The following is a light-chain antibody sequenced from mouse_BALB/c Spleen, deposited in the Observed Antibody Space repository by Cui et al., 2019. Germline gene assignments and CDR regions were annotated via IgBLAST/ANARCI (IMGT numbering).Light chain of an antibody. CDR2: STS. V-gene: IGKV4-80*01. CDR1: PSVSY. J-gene: IGKJ1*01. Sequence: QIVLTQSPAIMSASLGEEITLTCSASPSVSYMHWYQQKSGTSPKLLIYSTSNLASGVPSRFSGSGSGTFYSLTINSVEAEDAADYYCHQWSSYPWTFGGGTKLEIK. CDR3: HQWSSYPWT.